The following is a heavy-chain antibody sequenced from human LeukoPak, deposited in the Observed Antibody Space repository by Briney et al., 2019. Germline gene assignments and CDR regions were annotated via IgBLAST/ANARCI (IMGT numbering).Heavy chain of an antibody. V-gene: IGHV3-7*01. CDR3: ARGPQLKTGSYYVAN. Sequence: GGSLRLSCAASGFTFSSYWMSWVRQSPGKGLEWLANIKQEGSEKDYVDSVKGRFTISRDNAKDSLYLQVNSLRAEDPAWYYCARGPQLKTGSYYVANWGQGTLVTVSS. D-gene: IGHD3-10*01. CDR1: GFTFSSYW. J-gene: IGHJ4*02. CDR2: IKQEGSEK.